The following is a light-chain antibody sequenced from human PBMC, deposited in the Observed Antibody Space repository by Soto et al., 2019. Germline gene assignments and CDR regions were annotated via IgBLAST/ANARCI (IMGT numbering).Light chain of an antibody. Sequence: EIVLTQSPGTLSLSPGERATLSCRASQSVGTSLAWYQQNPGQAPRLLIYDASNRATGIPARFSGSGSGTDFTLTISRLEPEDFAVYYCQQRSNWPRYTFGQGTKLEIK. CDR1: QSVGTS. J-gene: IGKJ2*01. CDR2: DAS. V-gene: IGKV3-11*01. CDR3: QQRSNWPRYT.